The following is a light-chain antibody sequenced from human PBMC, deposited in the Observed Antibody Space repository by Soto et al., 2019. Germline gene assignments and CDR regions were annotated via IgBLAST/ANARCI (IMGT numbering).Light chain of an antibody. J-gene: IGLJ1*01. CDR3: TSYTSSTTLDV. V-gene: IGLV2-14*01. Sequence: QSVLTQPASVSGSPGQSISISCTGPSSDVGDYISVSWFQQHPGKDPKLMIYEVSNRPSGVSNRFSGSKSANTASLTISGLQAEDEADYYCTSYTSSTTLDVCGTGTKLTVL. CDR2: EVS. CDR1: SSDVGDYIS.